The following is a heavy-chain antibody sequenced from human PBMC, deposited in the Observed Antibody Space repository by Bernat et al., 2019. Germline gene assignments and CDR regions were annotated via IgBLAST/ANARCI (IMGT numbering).Heavy chain of an antibody. V-gene: IGHV3-15*07. CDR2: IKSKTDGGTT. CDR1: GFTFSNAW. Sequence: EVQLVESGGGLVKPGGSLRLSCAASGFTFSNAWMNWVRQAPGKGLEWVGRIKSKTDGGTTDYAAPVKGRFTISRDDSKNTLYLQMNSLKTEDTAVYYCTTDLGYCSGGSCYSGMDVWGQGTRSPSP. J-gene: IGHJ6*02. D-gene: IGHD2-15*01. CDR3: TTDLGYCSGGSCYSGMDV.